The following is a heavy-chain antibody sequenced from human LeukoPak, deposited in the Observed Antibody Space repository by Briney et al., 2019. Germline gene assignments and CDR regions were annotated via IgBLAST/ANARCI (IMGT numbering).Heavy chain of an antibody. D-gene: IGHD2-21*02. Sequence: PGESLRLSCAASGFTFSSYGMHWVRQAPGKGLEWVAVISYDGSNKYYADSVKGRFTISRDNSKNTLYLQMNSLRAEDTAVYYCAKARGVVTASPTDYWGQGTLVTVSS. V-gene: IGHV3-30*18. CDR1: GFTFSSYG. J-gene: IGHJ4*02. CDR3: AKARGVVTASPTDY. CDR2: ISYDGSNK.